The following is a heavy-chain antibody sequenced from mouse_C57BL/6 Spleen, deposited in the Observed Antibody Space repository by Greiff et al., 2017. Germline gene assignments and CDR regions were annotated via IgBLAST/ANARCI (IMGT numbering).Heavy chain of an antibody. D-gene: IGHD4-1*01. CDR2: ISDGGSYT. J-gene: IGHJ3*01. CDR1: GFTFSSYA. Sequence: EVHLVESGGGLVKPGGSLKLSCAASGFTFSSYAMSWVRQTPEKRLEWVATISDGGSYTYYPDNVKGRFTISRDNAKNNLYLQMSHLKCEDTAMYYCARERRNWALLAYWGQGTLVTVSA. V-gene: IGHV5-4*01. CDR3: ARERRNWALLAY.